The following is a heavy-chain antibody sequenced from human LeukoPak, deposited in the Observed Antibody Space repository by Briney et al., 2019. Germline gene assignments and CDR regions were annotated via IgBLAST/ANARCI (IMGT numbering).Heavy chain of an antibody. CDR3: ARLGRIATKDAFDI. CDR1: GDSVSSDSVT. Sequence: QTLSLTCAISGDSVSSDSVTWNWIRQSPSRGLEWLGRTYYRSKWCNEYAISVKSRITINPDTSKNQFSLQLNSVTPEDTAVYYCARLGRIATKDAFDIWGQGTMVTVSS. CDR2: TYYRSKWCN. D-gene: IGHD2/OR15-2a*01. J-gene: IGHJ3*02. V-gene: IGHV6-1*01.